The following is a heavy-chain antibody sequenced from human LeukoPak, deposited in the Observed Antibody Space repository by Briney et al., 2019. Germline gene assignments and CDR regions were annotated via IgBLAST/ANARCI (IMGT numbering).Heavy chain of an antibody. CDR2: IYYSGST. D-gene: IGHD3-10*01. Sequence: SETLSLTCTVSGDSITSYYWSWIRQPPGKGLEWIAYIYYSGSTNYNPSLRSRVTIPVDTSKNQFPLKLRSVTAADTAVYYCARRRYGSGTFYFDSWGQGTLVTVSS. CDR1: GDSITSYY. CDR3: ARRRYGSGTFYFDS. J-gene: IGHJ4*02. V-gene: IGHV4-59*01.